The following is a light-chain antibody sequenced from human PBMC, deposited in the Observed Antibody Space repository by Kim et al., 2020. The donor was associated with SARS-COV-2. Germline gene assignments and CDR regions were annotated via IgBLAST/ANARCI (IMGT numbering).Light chain of an antibody. CDR2: GAS. CDR3: QQYGSTPWT. J-gene: IGKJ1*01. V-gene: IGKV3-20*01. CDR1: RVVSSSY. Sequence: SPGERAIRHSRAGRVVSSSYLAWYQQKPGQAPRLPIYGASSRATGIPDRFSGSGSATDFTLTISRLEPEDFAVYYCQQYGSTPWTFGQGTKVDIK.